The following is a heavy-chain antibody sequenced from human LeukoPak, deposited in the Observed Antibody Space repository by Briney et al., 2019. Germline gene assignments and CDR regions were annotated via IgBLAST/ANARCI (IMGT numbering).Heavy chain of an antibody. J-gene: IGHJ4*02. CDR3: ARDPDELLGVALDY. V-gene: IGHV3-7*01. D-gene: IGHD3-16*01. CDR2: IHQNGNTK. Sequence: GGSLRLSCAVSGFTFSSHWMNWVRQAPGKGLEWVANIHQNGNTKNYVDSVKGRFTISRDNAKNSLYLQMNSLRAEDTAVYYCARDPDELLGVALDYWGQGALVTVSS. CDR1: GFTFSSHW.